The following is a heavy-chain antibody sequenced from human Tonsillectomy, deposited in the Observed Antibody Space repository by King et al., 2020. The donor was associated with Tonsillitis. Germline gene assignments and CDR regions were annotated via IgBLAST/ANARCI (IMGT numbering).Heavy chain of an antibody. CDR3: ARLLAGDQINYYYYYYMDV. J-gene: IGHJ6*03. V-gene: IGHV5-10-1*03. CDR2: IDPSDSYT. Sequence: VQLVESGAEVKKPGESLRISCKGSGYSFTSYWISWVRQMPGKGLEWMGRIDPSDSYTNYSPSFQGHVTLSADKSISTAYLQWSSLKASDTAMYFCARLLAGDQINYYYYYYMDVWGEGTTVTVSS. CDR1: GYSFTSYW. D-gene: IGHD3-10*01.